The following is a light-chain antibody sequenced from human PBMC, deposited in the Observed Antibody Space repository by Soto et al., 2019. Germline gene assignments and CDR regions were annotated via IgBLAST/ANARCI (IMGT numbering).Light chain of an antibody. Sequence: AIQMTQSPSSLSASVGDRVTITCRASQGIRNDLGWYQQKPGKAPKLLIYAASSLQSRVPSRFRGSGSGTDFTLTISSLQPEDFATYYCLQDYNYPLTFGGGTKVEIK. CDR3: LQDYNYPLT. CDR2: AAS. CDR1: QGIRND. V-gene: IGKV1-6*01. J-gene: IGKJ4*01.